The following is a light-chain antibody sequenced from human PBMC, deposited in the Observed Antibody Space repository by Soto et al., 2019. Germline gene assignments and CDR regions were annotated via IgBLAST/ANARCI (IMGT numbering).Light chain of an antibody. CDR3: QQYGISPKT. V-gene: IGKV3-20*01. CDR2: GTT. Sequence: EIVLTQSPGTLSLSPGERATRSCRASQSVNSLFFGWHQQKPGQAPRLLIYGTTNRAAGIPDRFSGSGSGTDFTLTISRLEPEDSAVYFCQQYGISPKTFGQGTKVDIK. CDR1: QSVNSLF. J-gene: IGKJ1*01.